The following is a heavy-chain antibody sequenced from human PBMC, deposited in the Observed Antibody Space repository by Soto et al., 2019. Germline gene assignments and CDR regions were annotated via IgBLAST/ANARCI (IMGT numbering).Heavy chain of an antibody. CDR1: RVTFNIYG. V-gene: IGHV3-48*02. J-gene: IGHJ4*02. CDR2: ISSSSSTI. Sequence: GCMKLSSASSRVTFNIYGMQGLRQAKRKWLEWVSYISSSSSTIYYADSGKGRFTISRDNAKNSLYLQMNSLRDEDTAVYYCARDPLFRSDTYYFAYWGKGT. D-gene: IGHD6-19*01. CDR3: ARDPLFRSDTYYFAY.